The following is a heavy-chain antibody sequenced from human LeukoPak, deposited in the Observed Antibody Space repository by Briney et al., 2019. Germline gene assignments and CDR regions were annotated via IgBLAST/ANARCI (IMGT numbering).Heavy chain of an antibody. D-gene: IGHD3-16*02. V-gene: IGHV3-23*01. CDR2: ISGSGGST. CDR3: AKDDVWGSYRYPSGTTD. Sequence: GGSLRLSCAASGFTFSSYAMSWVRQAPGKGLEWVSAISGSGGSTYYADSVKGRFTIYRDNSKNTLYLQMNSLRAEDTAVYYCAKDDVWGSYRYPSGTTDWGQGTLVTVSS. CDR1: GFTFSSYA. J-gene: IGHJ4*02.